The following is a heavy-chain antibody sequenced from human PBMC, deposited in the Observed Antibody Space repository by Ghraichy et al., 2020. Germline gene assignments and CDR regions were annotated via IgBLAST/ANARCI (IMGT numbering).Heavy chain of an antibody. CDR2: INPSGGST. D-gene: IGHD4-17*01. J-gene: IGHJ1*01. Sequence: ASVKVSCKASGYTFTSYYMHWVRQAPGQGLEWMGIINPSGGSTSYAQKFQGRVTMTRDTSTSTVYMELSSLRSEDTAVYYCARDGLHYGEVGRYFQHWGQGTLVTVSS. CDR3: ARDGLHYGEVGRYFQH. V-gene: IGHV1-46*01. CDR1: GYTFTSYY.